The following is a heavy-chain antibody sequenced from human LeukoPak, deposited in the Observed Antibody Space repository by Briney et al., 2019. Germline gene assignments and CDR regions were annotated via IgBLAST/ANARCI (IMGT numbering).Heavy chain of an antibody. D-gene: IGHD2-2*01. Sequence: ATLTLNCTVPGGHISSYNWSWIPQPPGKGLQWIGHNYYSGSTNYNPSLKSRVTISVDTSKNQFSLKLSSVTAADTAVYYCAGSYCSSTSCYLDWFDPWGQGTLVTVSS. CDR2: NYYSGST. J-gene: IGHJ5*02. CDR1: GGHISSYN. CDR3: AGSYCSSTSCYLDWFDP. V-gene: IGHV4-59*01.